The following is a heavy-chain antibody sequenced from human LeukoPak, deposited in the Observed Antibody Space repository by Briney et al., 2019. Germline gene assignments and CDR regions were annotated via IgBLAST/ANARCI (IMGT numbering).Heavy chain of an antibody. CDR1: GGSISSYY. CDR3: ARGHCSSTSCLYYFDY. D-gene: IGHD2-2*01. CDR2: IYYSGST. Sequence: PSETLSLTCTVSGGSISSYYWSWIRQPPGKGLEWIGYIYYSGSTNYNPSLKSRVTISVDTSKNQFSLKLSSVTAADTAVYYCARGHCSSTSCLYYFDYWGQGTLVTVSS. V-gene: IGHV4-59*01. J-gene: IGHJ4*02.